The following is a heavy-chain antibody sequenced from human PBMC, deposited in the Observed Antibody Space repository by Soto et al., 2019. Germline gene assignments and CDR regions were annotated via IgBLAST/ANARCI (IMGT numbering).Heavy chain of an antibody. D-gene: IGHD2-2*02. CDR1: GYSFTSYW. CDR2: IYPGDSDT. CDR3: ARLVCSSTSCYTRGHYYYYYGMDV. Sequence: RGESLKISCKGSGYSFTSYWIGWVRQMPGKGLEWMGIIYPGDSDTRYSPSFQGQVTISADKSISTAYLQWSSLKASDTAMYYCARLVCSSTSCYTRGHYYYYYGMDVWGQGTTVTVSS. V-gene: IGHV5-51*01. J-gene: IGHJ6*02.